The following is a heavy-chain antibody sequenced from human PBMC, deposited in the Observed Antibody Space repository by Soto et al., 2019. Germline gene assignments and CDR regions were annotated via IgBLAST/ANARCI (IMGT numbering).Heavy chain of an antibody. V-gene: IGHV4-34*01. J-gene: IGHJ4*02. CDR1: GGSFSGYI. Sequence: QVQLQKSGAGLLKPSETLSLTCDVYGGSFSGYIWTWIRQTPGKGLQWIGQINHSGSANYTPSLKSPSTVSVHASDSDFSLELTSVTAACTAVYYCARGLISGSHYSGGWYYFDSWGQGTQVTVSS. CDR3: ARGLISGSHYSGGWYYFDS. CDR2: INHSGSA. D-gene: IGHD1-26*01.